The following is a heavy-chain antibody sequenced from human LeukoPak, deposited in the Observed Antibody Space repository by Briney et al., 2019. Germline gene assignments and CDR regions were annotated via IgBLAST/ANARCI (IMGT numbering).Heavy chain of an antibody. J-gene: IGHJ5*02. D-gene: IGHD3-10*01. CDR2: ITRSSYI. Sequence: PGGSLRLSCAASGFTFSSYSMNWVRQAPGKGLEWVSSITRSSYIYYADSVKGRFTISRDNSKNTLYLQMNSLRAEDTAVYYCAKFSMSGSGNPWGQGTLVTVSS. V-gene: IGHV3-21*01. CDR1: GFTFSSYS. CDR3: AKFSMSGSGNP.